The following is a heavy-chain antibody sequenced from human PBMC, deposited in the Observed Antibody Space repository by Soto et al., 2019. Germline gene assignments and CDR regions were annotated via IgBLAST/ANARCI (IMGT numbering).Heavy chain of an antibody. CDR2: ISAYNGNT. D-gene: IGHD3-3*01. J-gene: IGHJ6*02. Sequence: ASVKVSCKASGYTFTSYGISWVRQAPGQGLEWMGWISAYNGNTNYAQKLQGRVTMTTDTSTSTAYMELRSLRSDDTAVYYCARDKKRGNYDFWSGYGSYYYYGMDVWGQGTTVTVS. V-gene: IGHV1-18*04. CDR1: GYTFTSYG. CDR3: ARDKKRGNYDFWSGYGSYYYYGMDV.